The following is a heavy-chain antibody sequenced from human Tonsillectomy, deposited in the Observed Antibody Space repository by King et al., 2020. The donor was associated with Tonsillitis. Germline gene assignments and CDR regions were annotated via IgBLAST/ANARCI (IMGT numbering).Heavy chain of an antibody. Sequence: EVQLVESGGGLVQPGGCLRLSCAASGFTFNNYAMSWVRQAPGKGLEWVSAISDNGGSTFDADSVKGRFTISRDNSKNTLSLQLNSLRTEDTAVYYCAKEGAAIGQGFFDLWGRGTLVTVSS. CDR1: GFTFNNYA. CDR3: AKEGAAIGQGFFDL. V-gene: IGHV3-23*04. J-gene: IGHJ2*01. CDR2: ISDNGGST. D-gene: IGHD6-25*01.